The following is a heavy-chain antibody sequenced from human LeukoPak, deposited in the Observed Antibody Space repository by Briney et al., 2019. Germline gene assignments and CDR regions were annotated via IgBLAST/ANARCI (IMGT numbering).Heavy chain of an antibody. D-gene: IGHD6-13*01. J-gene: IGHJ6*02. CDR1: GGSISSYY. Sequence: PSETLSLTCTVSGGSISSYYWSWIRQPPGKGLEWIGYIYYSGSTNYNPSLKSRDTISVDTSKNQFSLKLSSVTAADTAVYYCARDQAAAGIEYYYYGMDVWGQGTTVTVSS. CDR2: IYYSGST. CDR3: ARDQAAAGIEYYYYGMDV. V-gene: IGHV4-59*01.